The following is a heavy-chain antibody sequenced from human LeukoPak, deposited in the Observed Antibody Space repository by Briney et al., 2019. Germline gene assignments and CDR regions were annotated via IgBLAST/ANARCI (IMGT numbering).Heavy chain of an antibody. J-gene: IGHJ4*02. V-gene: IGHV4-4*07. CDR1: GASMSNYY. CDR2: IYTNGNS. Sequence: SETLSLTCTVSGASMSNYYWSWIRQPAGKGLEWIGRIYTNGNSNFYPSLRSRVTMSVDTSKNQFSLKLSSVTAADTAVYYCASWRNSEGFEFWGQGTLVTVSS. D-gene: IGHD4-11*01. CDR3: ASWRNSEGFEF.